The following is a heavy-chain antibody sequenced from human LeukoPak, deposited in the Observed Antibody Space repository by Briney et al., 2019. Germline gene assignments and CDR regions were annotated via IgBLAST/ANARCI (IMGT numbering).Heavy chain of an antibody. J-gene: IGHJ4*02. CDR1: GFTFSNAW. CDR3: AKHLYSGSYYGFDY. Sequence: GGSLRLSCAASGFTFSNAWMSWVRQAPGKGLEWVSAISGSGDSTYYADSVKGRFTISRDNSKNTLYLQMNSLRAGDTAVYYCAKHLYSGSYYGFDYWGQGTLVTVSS. CDR2: ISGSGDST. V-gene: IGHV3-23*01. D-gene: IGHD1-26*01.